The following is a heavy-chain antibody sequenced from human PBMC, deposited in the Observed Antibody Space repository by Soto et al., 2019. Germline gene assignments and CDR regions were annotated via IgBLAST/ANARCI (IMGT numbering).Heavy chain of an antibody. D-gene: IGHD1-26*01. Sequence: QVQLVQSGAEVKKPGASVKVSCKASGDTFTTYHIHWVRQAPGQGLEWMGIINPSSGSTSYAQKFQGRVTMTRDTSTSTVYMDLTSLRSEDTAVYYGGRDPSGRHYGDYHDNWGQGTLVTVSS. J-gene: IGHJ4*02. V-gene: IGHV1-46*03. CDR2: INPSSGST. CDR1: GDTFTTYH. CDR3: GRDPSGRHYGDYHDN.